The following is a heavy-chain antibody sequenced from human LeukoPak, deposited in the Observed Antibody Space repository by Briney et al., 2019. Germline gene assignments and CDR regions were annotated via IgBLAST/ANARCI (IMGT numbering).Heavy chain of an antibody. CDR2: INHSGST. V-gene: IGHV4-34*01. J-gene: IGHJ6*03. CDR1: GGSFSGYY. D-gene: IGHD6-6*01. CDR3: ARGGRPRYYYMDV. Sequence: PSETLSLTCAVYGGSFSGYYWSWIRQPPGKGLEWIGEINHSGSTNYNPSLKSRVTISVDTSKNQFSLKLSSVTAADTALYYCARGGRPRYYYMDVWGKGTTVTVSS.